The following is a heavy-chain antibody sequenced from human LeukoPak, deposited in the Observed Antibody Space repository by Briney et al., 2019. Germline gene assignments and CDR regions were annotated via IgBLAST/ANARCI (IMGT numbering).Heavy chain of an antibody. Sequence: SETLSLTCADYGGSFSDYYWSWIRQSPGKGLEWIGEINHRGTTKYNASLESRVTISLDTSKNQFSLEVTSVTAADTATYYCARGSSYGASGYPYFDHWGQGTLVPVSS. V-gene: IGHV4-34*01. CDR3: ARGSSYGASGYPYFDH. CDR2: INHRGTT. CDR1: GGSFSDYY. J-gene: IGHJ4*02. D-gene: IGHD3-22*01.